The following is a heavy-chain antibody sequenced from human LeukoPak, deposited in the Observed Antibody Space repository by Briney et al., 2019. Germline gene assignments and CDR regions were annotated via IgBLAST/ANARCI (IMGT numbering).Heavy chain of an antibody. Sequence: SETLSLTCTVSGGSISRSSYYWGWIRQPPGKALEWIGSIYYSGSTYYNPSLKSRVTISVDTSKNQFSLKLSSVTAADTAVYYCARQPGLAYCGGDCYSNWFDPWGQGTLVTVSS. V-gene: IGHV4-39*01. CDR2: IYYSGST. J-gene: IGHJ5*02. D-gene: IGHD2-21*02. CDR1: GGSISRSSYY. CDR3: ARQPGLAYCGGDCYSNWFDP.